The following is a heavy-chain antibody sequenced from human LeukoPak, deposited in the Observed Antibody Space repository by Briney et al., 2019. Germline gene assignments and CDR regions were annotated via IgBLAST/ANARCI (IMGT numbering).Heavy chain of an antibody. CDR2: IRGNGET. V-gene: IGHV3-23*01. Sequence: PGGSLRLSCAASGLSFSSFAMSWVRQGPARGLEWVSSIRGNGETLYADSVKGRFTISRDNSKNTLYLQMNSLRAEDTAVYHCARDLGCSTTSCRYNWFDPWGQGTLVTVSS. CDR3: ARDLGCSTTSCRYNWFDP. J-gene: IGHJ5*02. CDR1: GLSFSSFA. D-gene: IGHD2-2*01.